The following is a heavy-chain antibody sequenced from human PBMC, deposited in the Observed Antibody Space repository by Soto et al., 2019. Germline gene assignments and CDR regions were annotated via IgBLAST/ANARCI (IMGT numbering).Heavy chain of an antibody. V-gene: IGHV3-21*01. Sequence: GGSLRLSCAASGFTFSSYSMNWVRQAPGKGLEWVSSISSSSSYIYYADSVKGRFTISRDNAKNSLYLQTNSLRAEDTAVYYCARGPNFLVTKYYFDYWGQGTLVTVSS. CDR3: ARGPNFLVTKYYFDY. CDR1: GFTFSSYS. CDR2: ISSSSSYI. D-gene: IGHD6-13*01. J-gene: IGHJ4*02.